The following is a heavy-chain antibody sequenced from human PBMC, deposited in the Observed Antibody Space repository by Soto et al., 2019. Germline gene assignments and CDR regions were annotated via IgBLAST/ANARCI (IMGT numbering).Heavy chain of an antibody. CDR3: ARGPLVVLNYFES. J-gene: IGHJ4*02. CDR2: IFPFIDKP. V-gene: IGHV1-69*08. CDR1: GGTFRNYP. Sequence: QVQLVQSGTEVKKPGSSVKVSCKASGGTFRNYPINWVRQAPGQGLEWMGSIFPFIDKPDYAQNFQGRFTISADKSTSTAYMELSSLTSDDTAMYFCARGPLVVLNYFESWGQGTLVTVSS.